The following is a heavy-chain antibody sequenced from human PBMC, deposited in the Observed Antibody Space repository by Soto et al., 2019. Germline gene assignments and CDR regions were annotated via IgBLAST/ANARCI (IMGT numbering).Heavy chain of an antibody. CDR2: IVPLLGTA. CDR1: GGTFSTSG. J-gene: IGHJ4*02. Sequence: QVHLVQSGAEVKKPGSSVKVSCKASGGTFSTSGISWVRQAPGQGLEWVGRIVPLLGTANYAQRFQGRVTITADESTSTAYMGLSSLRSEDTAVYYCAREYSSGWSGYWGQGTLVAVSS. V-gene: IGHV1-69*01. CDR3: AREYSSGWSGY. D-gene: IGHD6-19*01.